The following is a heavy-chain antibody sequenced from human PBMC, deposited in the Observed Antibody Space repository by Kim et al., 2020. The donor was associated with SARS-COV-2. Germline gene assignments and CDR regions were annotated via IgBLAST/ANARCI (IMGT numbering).Heavy chain of an antibody. V-gene: IGHV3-48*03. CDR2: ISSSGSTI. D-gene: IGHD5-18*01. CDR1: GFTFSSYE. Sequence: GGSLRLSCAASGFTFSSYEMNWVRQAPGKGLEWVSYISSSGSTIYYADSVKGRFTISRDNAKNSLYLQMNSLRAEDTAVYYCARWSSWIQLWLPEVPLSHYYYGMDVWGQGTTVTVSS. J-gene: IGHJ6*02. CDR3: ARWSSWIQLWLPEVPLSHYYYGMDV.